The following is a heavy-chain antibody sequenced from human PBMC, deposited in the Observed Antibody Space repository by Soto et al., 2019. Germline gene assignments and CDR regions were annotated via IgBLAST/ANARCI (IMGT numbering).Heavy chain of an antibody. CDR2: VYYSGAA. CDR1: GGAITSDF. V-gene: IGHV4-59*01. Sequence: SETLSLTCNVSGGAITSDFWSWIRQPPGKGLEWIGYVYYSGAADCNPSLKPRVTISIATSKTQFSLRLASATAADTGVYYCARDHGSYPNTWGQGILVTVSS. J-gene: IGHJ1*01. D-gene: IGHD3-16*02. CDR3: ARDHGSYPNT.